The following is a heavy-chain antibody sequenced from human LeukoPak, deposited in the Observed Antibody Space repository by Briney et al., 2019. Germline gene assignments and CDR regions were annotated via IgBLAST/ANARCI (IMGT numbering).Heavy chain of an antibody. CDR1: GFTFSSYS. Sequence: GGSLRLSCAASGFTFSSYSMNWVRQAPGKGLEWVSSISSSSSYIYYADSVKGRFTISRDNTKNSLYLQMNSLRAEDTAVYYCARVYGYNYYFDYWGQGTLVTVSS. CDR3: ARVYGYNYYFDY. CDR2: ISSSSSYI. V-gene: IGHV3-21*04. J-gene: IGHJ4*02. D-gene: IGHD5-24*01.